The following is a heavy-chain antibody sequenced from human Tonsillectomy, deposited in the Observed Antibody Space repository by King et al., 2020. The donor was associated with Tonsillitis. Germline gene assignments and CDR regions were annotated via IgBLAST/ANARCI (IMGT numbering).Heavy chain of an antibody. J-gene: IGHJ4*02. CDR2: ISYDGSNK. CDR1: GFTFSSYG. D-gene: IGHD6-25*01. V-gene: IGHV3-30*03. CDR3: ARASVLSAPLGYGSGWGYNCDN. Sequence: VQLVESGGGVVQPGRSLRLSCAASGFTFSSYGMHWVRQAPGKGLEWGTVISYDGSNKYYADSVKGRFTMSRDNSKKTLYLQMNSLRAADTAVYYCARASVLSAPLGYGSGWGYNCDNWGQGTVVTVSS.